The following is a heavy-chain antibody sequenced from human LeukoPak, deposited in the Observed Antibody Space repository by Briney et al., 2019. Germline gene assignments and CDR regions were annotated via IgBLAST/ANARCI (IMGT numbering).Heavy chain of an antibody. CDR2: IYPGDSDT. J-gene: IGHJ3*02. CDR3: ASRFIVGATQAQDAFDI. CDR1: GYSFTSYW. V-gene: IGHV5-51*01. Sequence: GESLKISCKGSGYSFTSYWIGWVRQMPRRGLEWMGIIYPGDSDTRYSPSFQGQVTISADKSISTAYLQWSSLKASDTAMYYCASRFIVGATQAQDAFDIWGQGTMVTVSS. D-gene: IGHD1-26*01.